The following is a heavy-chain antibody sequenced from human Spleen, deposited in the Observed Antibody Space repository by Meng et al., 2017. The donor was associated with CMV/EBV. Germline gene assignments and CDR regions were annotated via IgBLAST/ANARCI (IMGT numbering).Heavy chain of an antibody. J-gene: IGHJ4*02. Sequence: LSLTCAPSGFTFSNYWMSWVRQAPGKGLEWVANINQDGSKKHYVDSVKGRFTVSRDNAKNSLYLQMNSLKTEDTAVYYCRLVITPQGFDGWGQGTLVTVSS. V-gene: IGHV3-7*03. CDR2: INQDGSKK. CDR3: RLVITPQGFDG. CDR1: GFTFSNYW. D-gene: IGHD4-23*01.